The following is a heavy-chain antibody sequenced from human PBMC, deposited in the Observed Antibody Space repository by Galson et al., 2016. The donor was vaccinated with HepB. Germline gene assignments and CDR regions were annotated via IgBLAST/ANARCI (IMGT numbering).Heavy chain of an antibody. V-gene: IGHV3-49*03. Sequence: SLRLSCAASGFTFQNYATSWFRQAPGKGLEWVGFIKSKTYGGTIQYAASVRGRFTISRDDSKSIAYLQMNSLKTEDTAVYYCARIGIIHYYYHYGMDVWGKGATVTVSS. D-gene: IGHD3-10*01. CDR1: GFTFQNYA. CDR2: IKSKTYGGTI. J-gene: IGHJ6*04. CDR3: ARIGIIHYYYHYGMDV.